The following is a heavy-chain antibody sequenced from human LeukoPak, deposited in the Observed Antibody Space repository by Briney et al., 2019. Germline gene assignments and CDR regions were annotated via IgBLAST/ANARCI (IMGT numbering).Heavy chain of an antibody. V-gene: IGHV3-73*01. D-gene: IGHD3-22*01. CDR2: IRSRADNYAT. CDR3: ARSSTPEYYYDSSGYGGAFDI. Sequence: GGSLRLSCAASGFTFSGSAMHWVRQASGKGLEWVGRIRSRADNYATTYAASVKGRFTISRDESKNTAYLQMNSLKTEDTAVYYCARSSTPEYYYDSSGYGGAFDIWGQGTMVTVSS. CDR1: GFTFSGSA. J-gene: IGHJ3*02.